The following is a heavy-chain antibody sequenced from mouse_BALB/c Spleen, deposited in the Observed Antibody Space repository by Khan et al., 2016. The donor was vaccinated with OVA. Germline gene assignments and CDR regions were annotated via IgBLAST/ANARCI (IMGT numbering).Heavy chain of an antibody. V-gene: IGHV5-6-5*01. CDR3: ARDYWFAY. CDR2: ISSGSSP. Sequence: EVQLVESGGGLVKPGGSLKLSCAASGFTFSNYAMSWVRQTPEQRLEWVASISSGSSPYYSDSVKGRFTISRANARNILSLQMSSLRSEDTAMYYCARDYWFAYWGQGTLVTVSA. J-gene: IGHJ3*01. CDR1: GFTFSNYA.